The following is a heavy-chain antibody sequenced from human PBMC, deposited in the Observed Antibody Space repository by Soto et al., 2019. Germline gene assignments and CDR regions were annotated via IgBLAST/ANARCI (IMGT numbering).Heavy chain of an antibody. D-gene: IGHD2-2*01. CDR3: ARDLGYCSSTSCYSYYMDV. V-gene: IGHV3-74*01. CDR1: GFTFSSYW. J-gene: IGHJ6*03. Sequence: SLRLSCAASGFTFSSYWMHWVRQAPGKGLVWVSRINSDGSSTSYADSVKGRFTISRDNAKNTLYLQMNSLRAEDTAVYYCARDLGYCSSTSCYSYYMDVWGKGTTVTVSS. CDR2: INSDGSST.